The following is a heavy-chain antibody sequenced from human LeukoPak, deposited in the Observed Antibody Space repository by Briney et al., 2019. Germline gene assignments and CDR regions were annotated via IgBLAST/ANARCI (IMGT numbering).Heavy chain of an antibody. CDR1: GGSISSYY. CDR3: ARGDYGDYVDY. CDR2: IYYSGST. Sequence: SETLSLTCTVSGGSISSYYWSWIRQPPGKGLEWIGYIYYSGSTNYNPSLKSRVTISVDTSKNQFSLRLSSVTAADTAVYYCARGDYGDYVDYWGQGTLVTVSS. V-gene: IGHV4-59*01. J-gene: IGHJ4*02. D-gene: IGHD4-17*01.